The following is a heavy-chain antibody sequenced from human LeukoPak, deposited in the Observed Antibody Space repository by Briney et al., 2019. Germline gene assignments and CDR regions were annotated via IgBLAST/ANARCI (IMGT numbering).Heavy chain of an antibody. J-gene: IGHJ4*02. CDR3: ARSLWYYDSRGTTYDDY. V-gene: IGHV1-18*01. CDR1: GYTFTSYG. Sequence: ASVKVSCKASGYTFTSYGISWVRQAPGQGLEWMGWINPYNGNTNYAQKLQGRVTMTTDTSTSTAYMELRTLRSDDTAVYYCARSLWYYDSRGTTYDDYWGLGTLVTVSS. CDR2: INPYNGNT. D-gene: IGHD3-22*01.